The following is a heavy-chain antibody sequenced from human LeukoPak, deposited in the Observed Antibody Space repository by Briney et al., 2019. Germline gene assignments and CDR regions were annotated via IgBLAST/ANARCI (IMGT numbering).Heavy chain of an antibody. CDR1: GFTFSNHA. Sequence: GGSLRLSCVASGFTFSNHAMTWVRQAPGKGLEWVSAISADAVDTFNAPSVKGRFTISRDSAKNSLYLQMSSLRDDDTAVYYCTPHRDGNYPFDYWGQGTLVTVST. D-gene: IGHD1-7*01. CDR3: TPHRDGNYPFDY. V-gene: IGHV3-23*01. CDR2: ISADAVDT. J-gene: IGHJ4*02.